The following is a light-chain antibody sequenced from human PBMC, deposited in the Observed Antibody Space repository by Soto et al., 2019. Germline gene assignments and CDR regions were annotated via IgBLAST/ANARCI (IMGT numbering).Light chain of an antibody. CDR3: SSYTAFTTYV. V-gene: IGLV2-14*03. CDR1: NSDVGAYSY. Sequence: QSVLTQPPSVSGSPGQSITISCTGTNSDVGAYSYVSWYQQYPGKAPKLLIYDVGARPSGISDRFSGSKSGNTASLTISGLQAEDEADYYCSSYTAFTTYVFGSGTKVTVL. CDR2: DVG. J-gene: IGLJ1*01.